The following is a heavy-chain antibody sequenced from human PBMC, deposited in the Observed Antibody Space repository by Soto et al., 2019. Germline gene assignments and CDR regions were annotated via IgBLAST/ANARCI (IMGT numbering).Heavy chain of an antibody. Sequence: GASVKVSCKASGYTFTRYYMHWVRQAPGQGPEWKGWINPNSGGTNYAQKFQGWVTMTRDTSISTAYMELSRLRSDDTAVYYCARAGTMVRGVIINKYGMDVWGQGTTVTVSS. CDR3: ARAGTMVRGVIINKYGMDV. J-gene: IGHJ6*02. D-gene: IGHD3-10*01. CDR2: INPNSGGT. V-gene: IGHV1-2*04. CDR1: GYTFTRYY.